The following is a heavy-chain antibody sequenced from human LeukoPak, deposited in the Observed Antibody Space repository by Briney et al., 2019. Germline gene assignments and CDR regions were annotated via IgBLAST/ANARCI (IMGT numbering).Heavy chain of an antibody. CDR1: GGSFSGYY. J-gene: IGHJ5*02. D-gene: IGHD3-10*01. CDR2: INHSGST. V-gene: IGHV4-34*01. Sequence: SETLSLTCAVYGGSFSGYYWSWIRQPPGKGLEWIGEINHSGSTNYNPSIKSRVTISVDTSKNQFSLKLSSVTAADTAVYYCARLTMVRGVIIFFRFDPWGQGTLVTVSS. CDR3: ARLTMVRGVIIFFRFDP.